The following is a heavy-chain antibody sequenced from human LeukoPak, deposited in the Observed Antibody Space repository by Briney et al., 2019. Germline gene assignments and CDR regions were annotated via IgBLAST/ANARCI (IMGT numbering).Heavy chain of an antibody. Sequence: TGRSLRLSCAASGFTFDDYAMHWVRQAPGKGLEWVSGISWNSGSIGYADSVKGRFTISRDNAKNSLYLQMNSLRAEDTALYYCAKDEVYYYDSSGYYSQWGQGTLVTVSS. J-gene: IGHJ4*02. V-gene: IGHV3-9*01. CDR3: AKDEVYYYDSSGYYSQ. CDR1: GFTFDDYA. D-gene: IGHD3-22*01. CDR2: ISWNSGSI.